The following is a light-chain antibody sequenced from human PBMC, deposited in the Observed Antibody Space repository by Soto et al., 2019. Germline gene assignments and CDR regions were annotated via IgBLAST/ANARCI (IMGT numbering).Light chain of an antibody. CDR1: QSVSSN. CDR2: GAS. V-gene: IGKV3-15*01. J-gene: IGKJ4*01. CDR3: QQYNNWPLT. Sequence: EIVMTQSPATLSLSPGERATLSCRASQSVSSNLAWYQQKPGQGPRLLIYGASTRATGIPARFSGSGSGTEFTLTISSLQSEDFAVHYCQQYNNWPLTFGGGTKVDI.